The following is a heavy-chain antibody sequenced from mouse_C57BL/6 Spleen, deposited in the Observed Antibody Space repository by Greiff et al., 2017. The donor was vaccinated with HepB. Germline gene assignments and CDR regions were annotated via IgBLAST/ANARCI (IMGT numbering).Heavy chain of an antibody. CDR3: ARQGYFDV. J-gene: IGHJ1*03. CDR2: ISSGGSYT. V-gene: IGHV5-6*01. Sequence: EVKLVESGGDLVKPGGSLKLSCAASGFTFSSYGMSWVRQTTDKRLEWVATISSGGSYTYYPDSVKGRFTISRDNAKNTLYLQMSSLKSEDTAMYYCARQGYFDVWGTGTTVTVSS. CDR1: GFTFSSYG.